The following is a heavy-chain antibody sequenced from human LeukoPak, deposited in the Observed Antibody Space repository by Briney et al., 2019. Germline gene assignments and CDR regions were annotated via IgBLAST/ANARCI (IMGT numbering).Heavy chain of an antibody. J-gene: IGHJ4*02. CDR1: GFTLTSYE. CDR2: ISRTDNSI. Sequence: QPGGSLRLSCAASGFTLTSYEMNWVRLAPGKGLEWISYISRTDNSIYYADSVKGRFTVSRDSAKNSLNLQMNSLRAEDTAVYYCARGPYSSNWYVDYWGQGTLVTVAS. CDR3: ARGPYSSNWYVDY. D-gene: IGHD6-13*01. V-gene: IGHV3-48*03.